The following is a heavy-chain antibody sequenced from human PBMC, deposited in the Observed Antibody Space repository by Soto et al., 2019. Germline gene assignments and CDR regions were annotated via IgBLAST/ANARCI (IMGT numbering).Heavy chain of an antibody. CDR2: ISGSGGIT. CDR3: AKCQRFGELLRYYYYMDV. Sequence: EVQLLESGGGLVQPGGSLRLSCAASGLTFSSYDMSWVRQAPGKGLEWVSGISGSGGITYYADSVKGRFTISRDNSKNTLYLQMNSLRAEDTAVYYCAKCQRFGELLRYYYYMDVWGKGTTVTVSS. J-gene: IGHJ6*03. D-gene: IGHD3-10*01. CDR1: GLTFSSYD. V-gene: IGHV3-23*01.